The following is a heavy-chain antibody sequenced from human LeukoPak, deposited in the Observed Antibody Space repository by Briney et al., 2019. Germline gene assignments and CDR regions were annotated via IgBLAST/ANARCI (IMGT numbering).Heavy chain of an antibody. CDR2: IYYSGST. CDR3: ASQKYNFGSYYYHGMDV. D-gene: IGHD5-24*01. J-gene: IGHJ6*02. Sequence: SETLSLTCTVSGGSISSSSYYWGWIRQPPGKGLEWIGSIYYSGSTYYNPSLKSRVTISVDTSKNQFSLKLSSVTAADTAVYYCASQKYNFGSYYYHGMDVWGQGTTVTVSS. V-gene: IGHV4-39*07. CDR1: GGSISSSSYY.